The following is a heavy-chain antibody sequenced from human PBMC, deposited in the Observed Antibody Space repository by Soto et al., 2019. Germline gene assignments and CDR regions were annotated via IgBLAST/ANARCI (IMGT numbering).Heavy chain of an antibody. CDR2: ISNDGSNK. J-gene: IGHJ6*02. Sequence: RGSLRLSCAASGFTFNNYGMNWVRQAPGKGLEWVAIISNDGSNKYYIESVRGRFTISRDNSKNMLFLQMNSLRVEDTAVYFCTKDGRFDSDGSLYYYYYGMDVWGQGTTVTVS. CDR1: GFTFNNYG. CDR3: TKDGRFDSDGSLYYYYYGMDV. D-gene: IGHD2-15*01. V-gene: IGHV3-30*18.